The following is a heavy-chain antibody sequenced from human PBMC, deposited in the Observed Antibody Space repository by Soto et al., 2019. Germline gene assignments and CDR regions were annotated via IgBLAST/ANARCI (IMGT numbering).Heavy chain of an antibody. CDR2: IHWNNGAT. CDR3: TGDSLPGGADV. CDR1: ALSSHHHA. D-gene: IGHD3-16*01. Sequence: GGSLRLSGVASALSSHHHAIHWVRQGPGKGLEWVSGIHWNNGATGYADSVEGRFTIFKDTVKTSVYLQMSSLRTDDTAFYYCTGDSLPGGADVWGQGTTVTVSS. J-gene: IGHJ6*02. V-gene: IGHV3-9*02.